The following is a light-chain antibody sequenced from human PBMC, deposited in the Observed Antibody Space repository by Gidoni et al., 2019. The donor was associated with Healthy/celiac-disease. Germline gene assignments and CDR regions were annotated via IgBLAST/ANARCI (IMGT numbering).Light chain of an antibody. V-gene: IGKV3-20*01. CDR3: QQYGRSLT. CDR1: QRVSSSY. CDR2: GAS. J-gene: IGKJ4*01. Sequence: IVLTQSPGPLSLSPGERATLSCRASQRVSSSYLAWSQQKPGQAPSRLIYGASSRAPGIPDRFSGSGSGTDLTLTISRLEAEDFAVYYCQQYGRSLTFXGXTRVEIK.